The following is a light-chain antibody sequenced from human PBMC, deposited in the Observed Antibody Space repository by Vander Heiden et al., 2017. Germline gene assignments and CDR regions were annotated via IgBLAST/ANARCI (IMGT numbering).Light chain of an antibody. CDR3: QVWDDSSDHQV. CDR1: KTGSKS. Sequence: SYVLTQPPSVSVAPGQTARITCGGNKTGSKSVHWYQQKPGQAPVVVVYDDSDRPSGIPERFSGANSGNTATLTISRVEAGDEADYYCQVWDDSSDHQVFGGGTKLTVL. J-gene: IGLJ3*02. V-gene: IGLV3-21*02. CDR2: DDS.